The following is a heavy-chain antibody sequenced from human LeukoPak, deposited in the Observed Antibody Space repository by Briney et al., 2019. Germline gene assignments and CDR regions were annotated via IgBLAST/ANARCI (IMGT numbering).Heavy chain of an antibody. Sequence: SETLSLTCAVYGGSFSGYCWSWIRQPPGKGLEWIGEINHSGSTNYNPSLKSRVTISGDTSKNQFSLKLSLVTAADTAVYYCASRSIAVAGTEGNFDYWGQGTLVTVSS. D-gene: IGHD6-19*01. CDR3: ASRSIAVAGTEGNFDY. V-gene: IGHV4-34*01. CDR1: GGSFSGYC. J-gene: IGHJ4*02. CDR2: INHSGST.